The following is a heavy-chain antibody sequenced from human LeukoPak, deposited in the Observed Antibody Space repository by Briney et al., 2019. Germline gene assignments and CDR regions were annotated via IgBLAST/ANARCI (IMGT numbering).Heavy chain of an antibody. CDR1: GFTFSSYA. D-gene: IGHD5-12*01. V-gene: IGHV3-30*04. CDR3: ARDYSGWLLDS. J-gene: IGHJ5*01. Sequence: GGSLRLSCAASGFTFSSYAMHWVRQAPGKGLEWVAVISYDGSNKYYADSVKGRFTISRDNAKNSLYLQMNSLRAEDTAVYYCARDYSGWLLDSWGQGTLVTVSS. CDR2: ISYDGSNK.